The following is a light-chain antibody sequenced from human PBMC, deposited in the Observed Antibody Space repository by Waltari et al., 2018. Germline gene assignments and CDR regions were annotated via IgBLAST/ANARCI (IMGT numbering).Light chain of an antibody. V-gene: IGKV3-11*01. CDR3: QQRSNWPPIFT. CDR2: DAS. CDR1: QRVRSY. J-gene: IGKJ3*01. Sequence: EIVLTQSPATLSLSPGERATPSCRASQRVRSYLAWYQQKPGQAPRLLIYDASNRATGIPARFSGSGSGTDFTLTISSLEPEDFAVYYCQQRSNWPPIFTFGPGTKVDIK.